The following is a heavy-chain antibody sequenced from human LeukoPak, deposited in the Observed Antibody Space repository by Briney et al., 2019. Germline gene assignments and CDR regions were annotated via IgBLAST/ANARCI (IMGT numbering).Heavy chain of an antibody. V-gene: IGHV3-23*01. CDR2: ISGSGGST. D-gene: IGHD6-13*01. CDR3: ARGKYSISWYFFDY. CDR1: GFTFSGYA. J-gene: IGHJ4*02. Sequence: PGGSLRLSCAASGFTFSGYAMSWVRQAPGKGLEWVSTISGSGGSTFYADSVKGRFTISRDYSKNTLYLQVNSLRAEDTAVYYCARGKYSISWYFFDYWGQGTLVTVSS.